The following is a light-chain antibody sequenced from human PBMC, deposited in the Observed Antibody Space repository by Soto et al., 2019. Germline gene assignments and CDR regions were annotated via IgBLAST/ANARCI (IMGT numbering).Light chain of an antibody. CDR1: SSDVGGYNS. CDR2: DVS. CDR3: SSYTSSSTVV. Sequence: QSALTEPASVSGSPGQSITISCTGTSSDVGGYNSVSWYQQHPGKAPKLTIYDVSNRPSGVSNRFSGSKSVNTASLTISGLQAEDEADYYCSSYTSSSTVVFGGGTQLTVL. J-gene: IGLJ2*01. V-gene: IGLV2-14*01.